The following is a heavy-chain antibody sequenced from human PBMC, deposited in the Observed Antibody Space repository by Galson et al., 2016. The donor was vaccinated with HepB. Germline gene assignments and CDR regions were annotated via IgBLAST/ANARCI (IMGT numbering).Heavy chain of an antibody. D-gene: IGHD3-10*01. J-gene: IGHJ5*02. CDR1: GYSFVSYW. CDR3: AVFNGFVANWLNP. Sequence: QSGAEVKEPGESLQISCKASGYSFVSYWIAWVRQKPGKGLEWMGVIYPGDSDVKYHPSILGQVTISADKSIGAVYLQWSTLKASDTAIYYCAVFNGFVANWLNPGGQGTQVTVSS. CDR2: IYPGDSDV. V-gene: IGHV5-51*01.